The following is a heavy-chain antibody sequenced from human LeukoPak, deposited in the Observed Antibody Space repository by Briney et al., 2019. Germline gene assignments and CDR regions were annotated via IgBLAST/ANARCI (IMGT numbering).Heavy chain of an antibody. J-gene: IGHJ4*02. CDR3: AKFGRSISPVN. CDR1: GFTFSSYW. V-gene: IGHV3-74*01. D-gene: IGHD3-16*01. CDR2: INSDGSST. Sequence: GGSLRLSCAASGFTFSSYWMHWVRQAPGKGLVWVSRINSDGSSTSYADSVKGRFTISRDNAQNSLFLQMNSLRAEDTAVYYCAKFGRSISPVNWGQGTLVTVSS.